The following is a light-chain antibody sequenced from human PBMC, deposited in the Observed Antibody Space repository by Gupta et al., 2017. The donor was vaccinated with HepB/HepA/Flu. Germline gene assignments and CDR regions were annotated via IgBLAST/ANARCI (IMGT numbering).Light chain of an antibody. CDR3: SADTSSSIVV. Sequence: SALTQPASVSGSPGQSITISCTGTSSDVGGYNYVSWYQQHPGKAPKLMIYDVSNRPSGVANRFSGSKSGNTASLTISGLQEEDEADYYCSADTSSSIVVFGGGTKLTVL. J-gene: IGLJ2*01. CDR1: SSDVGGYNY. V-gene: IGLV2-14*01. CDR2: DVS.